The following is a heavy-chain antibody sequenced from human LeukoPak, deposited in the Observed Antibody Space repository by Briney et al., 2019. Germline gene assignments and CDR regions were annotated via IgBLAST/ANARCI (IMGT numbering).Heavy chain of an antibody. CDR3: SRQRWPRSIAAAGTVYFQH. CDR1: GFTFDDYG. Sequence: GGSLRLSCAASGFTFDDYGMSWVRQAPGKGLEWVSGINWNGGSTGYADSVKGRFTISRDNAKNSLYLQMNSLRAEDTALYYCSRQRWPRSIAAAGTVYFQHWGQGTLVTVSS. V-gene: IGHV3-20*04. J-gene: IGHJ1*01. D-gene: IGHD6-13*01. CDR2: INWNGGST.